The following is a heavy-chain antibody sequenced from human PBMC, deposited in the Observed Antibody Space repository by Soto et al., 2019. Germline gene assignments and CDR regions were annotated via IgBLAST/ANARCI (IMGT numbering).Heavy chain of an antibody. CDR3: AREGGYCSSTSCRLTSSFDP. Sequence: GASVKVSCKASGYTFTGYYMHWVRQAPGQGLEWMGWINPNSGGTNYAQKFQGGVTMTRDTSISTAYMELSRLRSDDTAVYYCAREGGYCSSTSCRLTSSFDPWGQGTLVTVSS. CDR2: INPNSGGT. D-gene: IGHD2-2*01. CDR1: GYTFTGYY. V-gene: IGHV1-2*02. J-gene: IGHJ5*02.